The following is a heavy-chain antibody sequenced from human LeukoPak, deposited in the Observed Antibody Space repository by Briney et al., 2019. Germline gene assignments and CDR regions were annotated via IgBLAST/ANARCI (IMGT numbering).Heavy chain of an antibody. Sequence: ASVKVSCKVSGYTLTELSMHWVRQAPGEGLEWMGGFDPEDGETIYAQKFQGRVTMTEDTSTDTAYMELSSLRSEDTAVYYCATGVSKQQLVQDYYYGMDVWGQGTTVTVSS. D-gene: IGHD6-13*01. V-gene: IGHV1-24*01. CDR3: ATGVSKQQLVQDYYYGMDV. J-gene: IGHJ6*02. CDR1: GYTLTELS. CDR2: FDPEDGET.